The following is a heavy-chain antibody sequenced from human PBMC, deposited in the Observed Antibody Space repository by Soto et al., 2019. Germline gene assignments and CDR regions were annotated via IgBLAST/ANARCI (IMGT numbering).Heavy chain of an antibody. D-gene: IGHD3-10*01. CDR2: SSSSGNT. J-gene: IGHJ4*02. V-gene: IGHV4-30-4*01. CDR1: GGSISNSDYF. Sequence: QVPLQESGPGLVKPLQTLSLTCTVSGGSISNSDYFWSWIRQSPGQGLECIGYSSSSGNTYYNPSLKSPATLSVDTSKNQFSLRLTSVTVEDTAVYYCARGSDVLARGATFFDYWGQGTLVTFSS. CDR3: ARGSDVLARGATFFDY.